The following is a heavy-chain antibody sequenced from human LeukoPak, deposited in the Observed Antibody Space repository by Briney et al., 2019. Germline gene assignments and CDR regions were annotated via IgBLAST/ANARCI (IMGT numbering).Heavy chain of an antibody. Sequence: PGRSLRLSCVASGFTFSSYGMHWVRQAPGKGLEWVAVISYDGRHKYYADSVKGRFTISRDNSKNTLYLQMNSLRAEDTAMYYCARVPSIAAVGIRLDYWGQGTPVTVSS. CDR3: ARVPSIAAVGIRLDY. CDR2: ISYDGRHK. J-gene: IGHJ4*02. CDR1: GFTFSSYG. V-gene: IGHV3-30*03. D-gene: IGHD6-13*01.